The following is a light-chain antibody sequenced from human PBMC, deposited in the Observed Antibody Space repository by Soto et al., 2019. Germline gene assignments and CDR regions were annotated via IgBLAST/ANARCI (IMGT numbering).Light chain of an antibody. V-gene: IGKV3-20*01. CDR1: QSVSSSF. Sequence: EIVLTQSPGTLSLSPGERATLSCRASQSVSSSFLAWYQQKPGQTPRLLIYGASTRATGIPDRFSGSGSGTDFTLTISRMETEDFAVDYWQQYGSSPLTFGGGTKVEIK. J-gene: IGKJ4*01. CDR3: QQYGSSPLT. CDR2: GAS.